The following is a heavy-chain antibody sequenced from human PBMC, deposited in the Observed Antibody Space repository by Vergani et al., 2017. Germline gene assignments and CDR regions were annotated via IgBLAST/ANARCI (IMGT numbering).Heavy chain of an antibody. J-gene: IGHJ4*02. V-gene: IGHV5-51*01. CDR1: EYSFGNYW. CDR2: IYPADSDT. D-gene: IGHD1-1*01. Sequence: EVELVQSGPEMRKPGESLKISCKGSEYSFGNYWIGWVRQMPGKGLEWMGIIYPADSDTRYSPSFQGQVTIPAGKSISTAFLQWDSLNASDTALYYCARHTTYTDSWGQGTLVTVSS. CDR3: ARHTTYTDS.